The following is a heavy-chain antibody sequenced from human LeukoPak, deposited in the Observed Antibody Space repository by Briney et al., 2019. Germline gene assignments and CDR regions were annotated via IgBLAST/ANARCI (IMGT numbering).Heavy chain of an antibody. J-gene: IGHJ4*02. Sequence: GESLKISCQGSGYSFSNFWIGWVRQMPEKGLEWMGIIYSGDSDTRYSPSFQGQVIISADRSVNTVYLQWDSLKASDTATYYCARREASANFDYWGQGTLVTVSS. CDR1: GYSFSNFW. V-gene: IGHV5-51*01. D-gene: IGHD2-15*01. CDR2: IYSGDSDT. CDR3: ARREASANFDY.